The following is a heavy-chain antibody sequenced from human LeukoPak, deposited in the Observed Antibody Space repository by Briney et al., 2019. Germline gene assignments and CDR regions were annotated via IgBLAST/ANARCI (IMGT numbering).Heavy chain of an antibody. CDR3: ARQEVRGVLYYYYYMDV. V-gene: IGHV4-59*08. J-gene: IGHJ6*03. D-gene: IGHD3-10*01. CDR2: IYYSGST. Sequence: SETLSLTCTVSGGSISSYYWSWIRRPPGKGLEWIGYIYYSGSTNYNPSLKSRVTISVDTSKNQFSLKLSSVTAADTAVYYCARQEVRGVLYYYYYMDVWGKGTTVTVSS. CDR1: GGSISSYY.